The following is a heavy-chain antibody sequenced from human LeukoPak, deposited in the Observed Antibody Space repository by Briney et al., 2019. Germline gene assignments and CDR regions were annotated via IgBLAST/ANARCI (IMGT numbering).Heavy chain of an antibody. CDR1: GFTFSSYA. V-gene: IGHV3-23*01. CDR2: ISGSGGST. Sequence: GGSLRLSCAASGFTFSSYAMSWVRQAPGKGLEWVSAISGSGGSTYYAGSVKGRFTISRDNSKNTLYLRMNSLRAEDTAVYYCAKDREGVYNWFDPWGQGTLVTVSS. D-gene: IGHD3-3*01. CDR3: AKDREGVYNWFDP. J-gene: IGHJ5*02.